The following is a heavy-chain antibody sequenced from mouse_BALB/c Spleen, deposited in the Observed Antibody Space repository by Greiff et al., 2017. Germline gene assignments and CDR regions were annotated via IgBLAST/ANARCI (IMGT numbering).Heavy chain of an antibody. CDR2: ISSGGST. Sequence: EVHLVESGGGLVKPGGSLKLSCAASGFTFSSYAMSWVRQTPEKRLEWVASISSGGSTYYPDSVKGRFTISRDNARNILYLQMSSLRSEDTAMYYCASITGYYFDYWGQGTTLTVSS. CDR3: ASITGYYFDY. CDR1: GFTFSSYA. D-gene: IGHD4-1*01. V-gene: IGHV5-6-5*01. J-gene: IGHJ2*01.